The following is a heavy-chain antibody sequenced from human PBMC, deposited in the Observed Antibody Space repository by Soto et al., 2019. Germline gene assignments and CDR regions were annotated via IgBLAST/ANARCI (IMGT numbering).Heavy chain of an antibody. V-gene: IGHV4-34*01. CDR1: GGSFSGYY. CDR2: INHSGST. CDR3: ARGRWSGYDRYVVIARDYYYYYMDV. J-gene: IGHJ6*03. Sequence: SETLSLTCAVYGGSFSGYYWSWIRQPPGKGLEWIGEINHSGSTNYNPSLQSRVTISVDTSKNQFSLKLSSVTAADTAVYYCARGRWSGYDRYVVIARDYYYYYMDVWGKGTTVTV. D-gene: IGHD2-21*01.